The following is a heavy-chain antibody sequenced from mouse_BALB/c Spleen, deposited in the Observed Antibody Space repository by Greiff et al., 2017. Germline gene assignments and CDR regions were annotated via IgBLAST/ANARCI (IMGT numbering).Heavy chain of an antibody. J-gene: IGHJ4*01. D-gene: IGHD2-1*01. CDR3: ASDRGDGNYVGNAMDY. CDR2: ISDGGSYT. V-gene: IGHV5-4*02. Sequence: EVHLVESGGGLVKPGGSLKLSCAASGFSFSDYYMYWVRQTPEKRLEWVATISDGGSYTYYPDSVKGRFTISRDNAKNNLYLQMSSLKSEDTAMYYCASDRGDGNYVGNAMDYWGQGTSVTVSA. CDR1: GFSFSDYY.